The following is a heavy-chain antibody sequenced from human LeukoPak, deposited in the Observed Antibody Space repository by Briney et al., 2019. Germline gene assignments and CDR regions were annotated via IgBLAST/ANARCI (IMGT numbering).Heavy chain of an antibody. CDR1: GFTFSSYS. D-gene: IGHD5-24*01. CDR2: ISSSSSYI. J-gene: IGHJ4*02. V-gene: IGHV3-21*01. Sequence: GGSLRLSCAASGFTFSSYSMNWVRQAPGKGLEWVSSISSSSSYIYYADSVKGRFTISRDNAKNSLYLQMNSLRAEDTAVYYCARVLRRWLQFGYFDYWGQGTLVTVSS. CDR3: ARVLRRWLQFGYFDY.